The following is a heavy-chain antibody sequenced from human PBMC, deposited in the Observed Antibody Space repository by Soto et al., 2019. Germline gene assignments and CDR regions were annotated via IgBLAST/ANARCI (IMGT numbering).Heavy chain of an antibody. Sequence: PGGSLRLSCAASGSSFPKYPMHWVRQTPDKGLEWVAVISHDGVTKNSADSVKGRFSISRDNSRNTLYLEMNSLRTEDTALYYCVSGGYSSSWDRLDPWGQGPLVTVP. CDR2: ISHDGVTK. CDR1: GSSFPKYP. J-gene: IGHJ5*02. D-gene: IGHD4-4*01. CDR3: VSGGYSSSWDRLDP. V-gene: IGHV3-30-3*01.